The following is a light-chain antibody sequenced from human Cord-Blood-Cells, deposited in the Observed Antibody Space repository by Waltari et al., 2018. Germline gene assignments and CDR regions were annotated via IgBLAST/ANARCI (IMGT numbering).Light chain of an antibody. CDR3: QAWDSSTAE. V-gene: IGLV3-1*01. CDR1: KLGDKY. J-gene: IGLJ2*01. CDR2: QDS. Sequence: SYELTQPPSVSVSPGQKASITCSGEKLGDKYACWYQQKPGQSPVLVIYQDSKRPSGIPERFSGSNSGNTATLTISGTQAMDEADYYCQAWDSSTAEFGGGTKLTVL.